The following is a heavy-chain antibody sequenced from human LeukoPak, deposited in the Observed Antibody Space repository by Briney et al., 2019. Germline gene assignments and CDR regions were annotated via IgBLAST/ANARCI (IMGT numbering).Heavy chain of an antibody. J-gene: IGHJ5*02. Sequence: GGSLRLSCAASGFTFSSYSMNWVRQAPGKGLEWVSSISSSSSYIYYADSVKGRFTISRDNAKNSLYLQMNSLSAEDTAVYYCARDRDILTRTGFDPWGQGTLVTVSS. V-gene: IGHV3-21*01. CDR2: ISSSSSYI. CDR1: GFTFSSYS. D-gene: IGHD3-9*01. CDR3: ARDRDILTRTGFDP.